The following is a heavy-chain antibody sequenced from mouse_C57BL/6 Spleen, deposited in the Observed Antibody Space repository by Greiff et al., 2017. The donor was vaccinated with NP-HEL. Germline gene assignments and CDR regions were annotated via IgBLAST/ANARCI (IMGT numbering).Heavy chain of an antibody. CDR1: GYTFTSYW. CDR2: IYPGSGST. V-gene: IGHV1-55*01. Sequence: VQLQQPGAELVKPGASVKMSCKASGYTFTSYWITWVKQRPGQGLEWIGDIYPGSGSTNYNEKFKSKATLTVDTSSSTAYMQLSSLTSEDSAVYYCSNLLYYYGSSSLDYWGQGTTLTVSS. CDR3: SNLLYYYGSSSLDY. D-gene: IGHD1-1*01. J-gene: IGHJ2*01.